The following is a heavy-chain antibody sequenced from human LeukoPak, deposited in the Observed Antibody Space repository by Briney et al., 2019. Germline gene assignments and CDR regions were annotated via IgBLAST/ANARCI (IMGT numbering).Heavy chain of an antibody. D-gene: IGHD3-10*01. V-gene: IGHV3-7*01. CDR3: ARAIGSGDFDY. J-gene: IGHJ4*02. CDR2: IKQDGSEK. Sequence: GGSLRLSCAASGFTFSSYWMSWVRQAPGKGLEWVANIKQDGSEKYYVDSVKGRFTISRDNAKNSPYLQMNSLRAEDTAVYYCARAIGSGDFDYWGQGTLVTVFS. CDR1: GFTFSSYW.